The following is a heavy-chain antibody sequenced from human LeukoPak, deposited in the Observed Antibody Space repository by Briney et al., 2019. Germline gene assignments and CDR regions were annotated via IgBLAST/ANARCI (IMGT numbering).Heavy chain of an antibody. CDR1: GYTFTSYY. Sequence: ASVTVSCKASGYTFTSYYMHWVRQAPGQGLEWMGIINPSGGSTSYAQKFQGRVTMTRDTSTSTVYMELSSLRSEDTAVYYCARSLRGSYYDSSGYYSPFDYWGQGTLVTVSS. J-gene: IGHJ4*02. CDR3: ARSLRGSYYDSSGYYSPFDY. V-gene: IGHV1-46*01. CDR2: INPSGGST. D-gene: IGHD3-22*01.